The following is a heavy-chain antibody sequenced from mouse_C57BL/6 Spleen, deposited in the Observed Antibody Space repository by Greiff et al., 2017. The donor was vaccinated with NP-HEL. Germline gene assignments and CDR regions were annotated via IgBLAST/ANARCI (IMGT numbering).Heavy chain of an antibody. D-gene: IGHD1-1*02. J-gene: IGHJ2*01. CDR1: GYTFTEYT. CDR2: FYPGSGSI. Sequence: QVQLQQSGAELVKPGASVKLSCKASGYTFTEYTIHWVKQRSGQGLEWIGWFYPGSGSIKYNEKFKDKATLTADKSSSTVYMELSRLTSEDSAVYFCARHAGDYYDGHGHFDYWGKGTTLTVSS. V-gene: IGHV1-62-2*01. CDR3: ARHAGDYYDGHGHFDY.